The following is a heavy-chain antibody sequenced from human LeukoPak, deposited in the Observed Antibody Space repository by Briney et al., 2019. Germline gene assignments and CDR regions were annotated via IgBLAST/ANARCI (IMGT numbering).Heavy chain of an antibody. CDR3: ARVHSYGPFDY. CDR1: GGFFSSYY. CDR2: IYYSGST. J-gene: IGHJ4*02. V-gene: IGHV4-59*01. D-gene: IGHD5-18*01. Sequence: SETLSLTCTVSGGFFSSYYWSWIRQPPGKGLEWIVYIYYSGSTNYNPSLKSRVTISVDTSKNQFSLKLSSVTAADTAVYYCARVHSYGPFDYWGQGTLVTVSS.